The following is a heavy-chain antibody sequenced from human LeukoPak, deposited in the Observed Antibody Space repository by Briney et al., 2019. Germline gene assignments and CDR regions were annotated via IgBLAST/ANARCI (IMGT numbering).Heavy chain of an antibody. J-gene: IGHJ4*02. CDR3: AKAIWVAATSSWFCLDY. Sequence: GGSLRLSCAASGFTFNNYNMNWVRQAPGKGLEWVSSISSSSDYIYYADSVKGRFTISRDNAKNSLYLQMNSLRPEDTAVYYCAKAIWVAATSSWFCLDYWGQGTLVTVSS. D-gene: IGHD3-10*01. CDR2: ISSSSDYI. CDR1: GFTFNNYN. V-gene: IGHV3-21*01.